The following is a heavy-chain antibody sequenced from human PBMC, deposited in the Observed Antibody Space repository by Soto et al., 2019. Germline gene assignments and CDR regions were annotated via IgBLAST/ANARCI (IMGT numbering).Heavy chain of an antibody. Sequence: QVQLQESGPGLVKPSETLSLTCTVPGGSINRYCGSWARQPPGKGLEWIEYIFDRGNANYNPYRKSRVTISVDTSKNKFSLKLTSVTAADTAVYYCASHRRTTVAKFYFDNWGQGALVTVSS. J-gene: IGHJ4*02. CDR2: IFDRGNA. V-gene: IGHV4-59*08. CDR1: GGSINRYC. D-gene: IGHD4-4*01. CDR3: ASHRRTTVAKFYFDN.